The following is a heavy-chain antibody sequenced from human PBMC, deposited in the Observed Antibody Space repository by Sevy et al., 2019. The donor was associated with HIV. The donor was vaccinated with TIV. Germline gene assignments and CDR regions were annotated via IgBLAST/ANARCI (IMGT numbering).Heavy chain of an antibody. CDR2: IWYDGSNK. CDR1: GFTFSSYG. Sequence: GGSLRLSCAASGFTFSSYGMHWVRQAPGKGLEWVAVIWYDGSNKYYADSVKGRFTISRDNSKNTLYLQMNSLRAEDTAVYYCAIDGGIVVVPAAIGLPFDYWGQGTLVTVSS. CDR3: AIDGGIVVVPAAIGLPFDY. D-gene: IGHD2-2*02. V-gene: IGHV3-33*01. J-gene: IGHJ4*02.